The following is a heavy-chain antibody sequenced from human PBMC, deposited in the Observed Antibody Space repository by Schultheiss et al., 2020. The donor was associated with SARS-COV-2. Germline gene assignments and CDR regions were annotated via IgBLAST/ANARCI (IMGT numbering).Heavy chain of an antibody. CDR3: ARATSYGDYVDY. J-gene: IGHJ4*02. V-gene: IGHV4-59*01. CDR2: VYSSGGT. CDR1: GGSIGGYY. Sequence: SETLSLTCPVSGGSIGGYYWSWIRQPPGKGLEWIGYVYSSGGTYYSPSLKSRLTTSVDTSQNQLSLKLSSVTAADTAFYYCARATSYGDYVDYWGQGTLGTVSS. D-gene: IGHD4-17*01.